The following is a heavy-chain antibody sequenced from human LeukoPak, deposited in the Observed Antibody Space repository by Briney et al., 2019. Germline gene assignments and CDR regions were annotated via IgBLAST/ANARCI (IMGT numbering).Heavy chain of an antibody. CDR2: INAYNGNT. V-gene: IGHV1-18*01. CDR1: GYTFTSYG. J-gene: IGHJ4*02. Sequence: ASVTVSCKTSGYTFTSYGISWVRQAPGQGLEWMGWINAYNGNTNYAQKLQGRVTMTTDTSTSTAYMELRSLRSDDTAVYYCARDGDSCTSTSCYYPLDYWGQGTLVTVSS. CDR3: ARDGDSCTSTSCYYPLDY. D-gene: IGHD2-2*01.